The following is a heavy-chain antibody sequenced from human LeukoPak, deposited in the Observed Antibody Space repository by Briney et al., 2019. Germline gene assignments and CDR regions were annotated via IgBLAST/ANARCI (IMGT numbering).Heavy chain of an antibody. V-gene: IGHV1-69*06. J-gene: IGHJ3*02. CDR2: IIPIFGTA. Sequence: GSSVTVSFTASVCTFTIYAISWVGQAPGQGQEGMGRIIPIFGTANYAQKFQGRVTITADKSTSTAYMELSSLRSEDTAVYCCARGFIDEYAFDIWGQGTMVTVSS. CDR1: VCTFTIYA. D-gene: IGHD3-16*02. CDR3: ARGFIDEYAFDI.